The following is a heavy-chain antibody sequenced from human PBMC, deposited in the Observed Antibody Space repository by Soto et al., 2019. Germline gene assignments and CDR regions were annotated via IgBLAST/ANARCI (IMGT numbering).Heavy chain of an antibody. J-gene: IGHJ4*02. V-gene: IGHV1-18*01. D-gene: IGHD1-26*01. CDR3: ARALYRRGTYYDFDT. CDR1: GYTPTNYD. CDR2: ISAYNGNR. Sequence: QVPLVQSGPEVKKPGASVTVSCKTSGYTPTNYDIGWVRQAPGQGLEWMGWISAYNGNRNSAQKLQGRLTMPTDTFTKTAYMELRSLRSDDTAGYFCARALYRRGTYYDFDTRGQGTLVTVSS.